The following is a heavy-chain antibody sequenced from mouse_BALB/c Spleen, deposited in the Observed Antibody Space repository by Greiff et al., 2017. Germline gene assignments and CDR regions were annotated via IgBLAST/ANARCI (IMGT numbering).Heavy chain of an antibody. Sequence: QVQLQQSGPGLVQPSQSLSITCTVSGFSLTSYGVHWVRQSPGKGLEWLGVIWSGGSTDYNAAFISRLSISKDNSKSQVFFKMNSLQANDTAIYYCARGDYYGSSPWFAYWGQGTLVTVSA. D-gene: IGHD1-1*01. V-gene: IGHV2-2*02. CDR3: ARGDYYGSSPWFAY. CDR1: GFSLTSYG. J-gene: IGHJ3*01. CDR2: IWSGGST.